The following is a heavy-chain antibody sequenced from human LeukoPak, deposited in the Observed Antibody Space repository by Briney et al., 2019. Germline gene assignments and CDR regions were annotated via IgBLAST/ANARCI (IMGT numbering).Heavy chain of an antibody. V-gene: IGHV4-38-2*02. CDR2: IYHSGST. J-gene: IGHJ4*02. CDR3: ARSTVVGDLFDY. D-gene: IGHD4-23*01. Sequence: SETLSLTCTVSGYSISSGYYWGWIRQPPGKGLEWIGSIYHSGSTNYNPSLKSRVTISVDTSKNQFSLKLSSVTAADTAVYYCARSTVVGDLFDYWGQGTLVTVSS. CDR1: GYSISSGYY.